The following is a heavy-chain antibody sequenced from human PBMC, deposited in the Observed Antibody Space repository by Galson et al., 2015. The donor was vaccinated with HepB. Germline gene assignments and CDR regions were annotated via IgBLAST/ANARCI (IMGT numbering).Heavy chain of an antibody. D-gene: IGHD1-26*01. Sequence: SVKVSCKASGGTFSSYAISWVRQAPGQGLEWMGGIIPIFGTANYAQKFQGRVTITADESTSTAYMELSSLRSEDTAVYYCARWGAGGGGSYLTYYFDYWGQGTLVTVSS. J-gene: IGHJ4*02. V-gene: IGHV1-69*13. CDR3: ARWGAGGGGSYLTYYFDY. CDR1: GGTFSSYA. CDR2: IIPIFGTA.